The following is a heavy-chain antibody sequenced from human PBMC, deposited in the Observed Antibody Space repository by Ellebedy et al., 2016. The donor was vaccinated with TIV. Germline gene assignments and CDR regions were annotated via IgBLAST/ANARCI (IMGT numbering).Heavy chain of an antibody. V-gene: IGHV4-34*01. CDR3: ARLNGPHDAFDI. CDR1: GGSISSYY. D-gene: IGHD2-8*01. Sequence: MPSETLSLTCTVSGGSISSYYWSWIRQPPGKGLEWIGEINHSGSTNYNPSLKSRVTISVDTSKNQFSLKLSSGTAADTAVYYCARLNGPHDAFDIWGQGTMVTVSS. CDR2: INHSGST. J-gene: IGHJ3*02.